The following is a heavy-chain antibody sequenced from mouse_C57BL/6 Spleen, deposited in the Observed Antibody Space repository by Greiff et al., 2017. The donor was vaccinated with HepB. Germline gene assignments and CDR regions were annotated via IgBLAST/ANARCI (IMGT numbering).Heavy chain of an antibody. CDR3: ARAKESLPYDGSGLWYFDV. CDR2: IYPRDGST. D-gene: IGHD1-1*01. Sequence: QVQLQQPGPELVKPGASVKLSCKASGYTFTSYDINWVKQRPGQGLEWIGWIYPRDGSTKYNEKFKGKATLTVDTSSSTAYMELHSLTSEDSAVYLCARAKESLPYDGSGLWYFDVWGTGTTVTVSS. V-gene: IGHV1-85*01. CDR1: GYTFTSYD. J-gene: IGHJ1*03.